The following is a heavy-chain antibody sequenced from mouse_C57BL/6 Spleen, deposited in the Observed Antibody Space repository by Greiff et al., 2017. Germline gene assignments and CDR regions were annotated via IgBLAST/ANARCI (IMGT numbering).Heavy chain of an antibody. D-gene: IGHD1-1*01. CDR3: ARHAYYYGSSEGYAMDY. V-gene: IGHV1-62-2*01. J-gene: IGHJ4*01. CDR1: GYTFTEYT. CDR2: FYPGSGSI. Sequence: VQLQQSGAELVKPGASVKLSCKASGYTFTEYTIHWVKQRSGQGLEWIGWFYPGSGSIKYNEKFKDKATLTADKSSSTVYMELSRLTSEDSAVYFCARHAYYYGSSEGYAMDYWGQGTSVTVSS.